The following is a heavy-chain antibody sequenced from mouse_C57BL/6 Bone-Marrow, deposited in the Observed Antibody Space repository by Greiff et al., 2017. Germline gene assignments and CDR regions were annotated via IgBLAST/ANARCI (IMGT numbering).Heavy chain of an antibody. CDR1: GFTFSSYA. CDR2: ISDGGSYT. CDR3: ARDPKSRYCDV. Sequence: EVKVVESGGGLVKPGGSLKLSCAASGFTFSSYAMSWVRQTPEKRLEWVATISDGGSYTYYPDNVKGRFTISRDNAKNNLYLQMSHLKSEDTAMYYCARDPKSRYCDVWGTGTTVTVSS. J-gene: IGHJ1*03. V-gene: IGHV5-4*01. D-gene: IGHD1-3*01.